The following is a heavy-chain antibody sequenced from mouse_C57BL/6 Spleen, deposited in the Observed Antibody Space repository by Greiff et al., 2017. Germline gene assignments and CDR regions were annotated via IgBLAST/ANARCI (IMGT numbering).Heavy chain of an antibody. CDR2: INPNNGGT. CDR1: GYTFTDYN. D-gene: IGHD2-5*01. V-gene: IGHV1-22*01. CDR3: ARPSYYSNYWYFDV. J-gene: IGHJ1*03. Sequence: EVQLQQSGPELVKPGASVKMSCKASGYTFTDYNMHWVKQSHGKSLEWIGYINPNNGGTSYNQKFKGKATLTVNRSSSTAYMELRSLTSEDSAVXYCARPSYYSNYWYFDVWGTGTTVTVSS.